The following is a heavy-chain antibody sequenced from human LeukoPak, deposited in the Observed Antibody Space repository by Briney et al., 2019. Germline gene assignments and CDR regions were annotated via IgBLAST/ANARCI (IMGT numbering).Heavy chain of an antibody. CDR2: IWYDGSNK. D-gene: IGHD5-18*01. J-gene: IGHJ6*03. CDR1: GFTFSSYG. CDR3: ARDLFPKVKTYYYYMDV. V-gene: IGHV3-33*01. Sequence: PGRSLRLSCAASGFTFSSYGMHWVRQAPGKGLERVAVIWYDGSNKYYADSVKGRFTISRDNSKNTLYLQMNSLRAEDTAVYYCARDLFPKVKTYYYYMDVWGKGTTVTVSS.